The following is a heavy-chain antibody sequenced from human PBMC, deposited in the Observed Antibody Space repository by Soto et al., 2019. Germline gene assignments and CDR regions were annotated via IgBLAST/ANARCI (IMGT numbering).Heavy chain of an antibody. Sequence: PGGSLRLSCAASGFTFNNYWMIWVRQAPGKGLEWVANIKQDGSEKYYVDSVKGRFTISRDNAKNSLYLQVNSLRAEDTAVYYCASLRWLQTGIDYWGQGTLVTVSS. V-gene: IGHV3-7*03. CDR1: GFTFNNYW. CDR3: ASLRWLQTGIDY. J-gene: IGHJ4*02. D-gene: IGHD5-12*01. CDR2: IKQDGSEK.